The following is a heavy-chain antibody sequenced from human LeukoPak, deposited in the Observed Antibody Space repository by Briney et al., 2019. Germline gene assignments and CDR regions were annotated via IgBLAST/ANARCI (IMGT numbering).Heavy chain of an antibody. J-gene: IGHJ4*02. D-gene: IGHD3-16*02. CDR1: GGSISSTSYY. Sequence: PSETLSLTCTVSGGSISSTSYYWGWIRQPPGKGLEWIGSIYYGGTTYYNPSLKSRVTISVDTSKNQFSLRLSSVTAADTAVYYCARVGTEQNYDYVWGSYRLEKGYFDYWGQGTLVTVSS. V-gene: IGHV4-39*01. CDR2: IYYGGTT. CDR3: ARVGTEQNYDYVWGSYRLEKGYFDY.